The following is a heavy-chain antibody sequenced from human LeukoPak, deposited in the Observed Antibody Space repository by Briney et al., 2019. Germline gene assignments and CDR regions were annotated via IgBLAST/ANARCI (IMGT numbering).Heavy chain of an antibody. CDR1: GFTFSSYS. CDR2: ISSSSSTI. Sequence: GGSLRLSCAASGFTFSSYSMNWVRQAPGKGLEWVSYISSSSSTIYYADSVKGRFTIPRDNAKNSLYLQMNSLRAEDTAVYYCARDPPYYGMDVWGQGTTVTVSS. CDR3: ARDPPYYGMDV. J-gene: IGHJ6*02. V-gene: IGHV3-48*01.